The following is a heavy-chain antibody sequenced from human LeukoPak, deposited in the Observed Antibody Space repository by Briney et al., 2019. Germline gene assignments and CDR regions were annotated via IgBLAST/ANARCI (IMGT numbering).Heavy chain of an antibody. D-gene: IGHD1-1*01. CDR3: AGPQLSVYYFDY. Sequence: SATLSLTCTVSGGSISSSSYYWGWIRQPPGKGLEWIGSIYYSGSTYYNPSLKSRVTTSVDTSKNQFSLKLSSVTAADTAVYYCAGPQLSVYYFDYWGQGTLVTVSS. J-gene: IGHJ4*02. CDR1: GGSISSSSYY. V-gene: IGHV4-39*07. CDR2: IYYSGST.